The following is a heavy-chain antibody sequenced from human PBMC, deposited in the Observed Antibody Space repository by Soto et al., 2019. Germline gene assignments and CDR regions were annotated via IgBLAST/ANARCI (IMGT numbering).Heavy chain of an antibody. Sequence: ASVKVSCKASGYTFTSYAMHWVRQAPGQRLEWMGWINAGNGNTKYSQKFQGRVTITRDTSASTAYMELSSLRSEDTAVYYCARQTDTYYDILTGLTHFYYWGQGTLVTVSS. CDR2: INAGNGNT. CDR1: GYTFTSYA. V-gene: IGHV1-3*01. J-gene: IGHJ4*02. CDR3: ARQTDTYYDILTGLTHFYY. D-gene: IGHD3-9*01.